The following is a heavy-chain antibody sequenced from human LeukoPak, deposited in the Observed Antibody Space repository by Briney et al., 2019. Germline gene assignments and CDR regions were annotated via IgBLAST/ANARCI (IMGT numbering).Heavy chain of an antibody. Sequence: PSETLSLTCAVYGGSFSGYYWSWIRQPPGKGLEWIGSIYHSGSTYYNPSLKSRVTISVDTSKNQFSLKLSSVTAADTAVYYCARVVGYCSGGSCYHYFDYWGQGTLVTVSS. J-gene: IGHJ4*02. CDR1: GGSFSGYY. CDR2: IYHSGST. D-gene: IGHD2-15*01. CDR3: ARVVGYCSGGSCYHYFDY. V-gene: IGHV4-34*01.